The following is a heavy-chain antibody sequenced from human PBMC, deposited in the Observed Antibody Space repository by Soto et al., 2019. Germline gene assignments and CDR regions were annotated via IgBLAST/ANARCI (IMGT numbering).Heavy chain of an antibody. CDR2: IWYDGSNK. V-gene: IGHV3-33*01. CDR1: GFTFSSYG. CDR3: ARVPYKYSSGWYPDY. J-gene: IGHJ4*02. D-gene: IGHD6-19*01. Sequence: PGGSLRLSCAASGFTFSSYGMHWVRQAPGKGLEWVAVIWYDGSNKYYADSVKGRFTISRDNSKNTLYLQMNSLRAEDTAVYYCARVPYKYSSGWYPDYWGQGTLATVSS.